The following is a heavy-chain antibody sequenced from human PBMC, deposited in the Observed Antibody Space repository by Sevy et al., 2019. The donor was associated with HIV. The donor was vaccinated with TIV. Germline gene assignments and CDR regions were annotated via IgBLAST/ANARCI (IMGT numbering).Heavy chain of an antibody. V-gene: IGHV3-13*01. D-gene: IGHD1-26*01. J-gene: IGHJ4*02. CDR2: IGTAGDT. CDR1: GFSFGDYD. Sequence: GGSLRLSCAASGFSFGDYDMHWVRQLSGKGLEWVSSIGTAGDTYYLGSVEGRFTISRDNSMNILYLQMTSLTPDDTAVYYCARGPEWELTSFLSHWGQGTLVTVSS. CDR3: ARGPEWELTSFLSH.